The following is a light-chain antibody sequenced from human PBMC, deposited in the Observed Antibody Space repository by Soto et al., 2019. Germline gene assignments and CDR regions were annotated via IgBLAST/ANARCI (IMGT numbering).Light chain of an antibody. CDR3: SLYPTSSTLV. J-gene: IGLJ3*02. Sequence: QSVLTQPGSVNGSPGQSITISCTETRSVVGPYNYVSWYQHHPGKAPELLIYDVTKRPSGVSNRFSGSKSGNTASLTISGLQAEDEADYYCSLYPTSSTLVFGGGSKVTVL. CDR1: RSVVGPYNY. CDR2: DVT. V-gene: IGLV2-14*01.